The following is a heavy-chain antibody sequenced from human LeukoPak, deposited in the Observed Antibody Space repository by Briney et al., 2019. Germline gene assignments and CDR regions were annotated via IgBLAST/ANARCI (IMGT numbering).Heavy chain of an antibody. CDR1: GFTFSSYA. V-gene: IGHV3-23*01. Sequence: SGGSLRLPCAASGFTFSSYAMSGVPQAPGKGLEWVSAIRGSGGSTYYADSVKSRFTISRDNSKNTLYLQMNSLRAEDTAVYYCAKGKTYSGYDLWGQGTLVTVSS. D-gene: IGHD5-12*01. CDR2: IRGSGGST. CDR3: AKGKTYSGYDL. J-gene: IGHJ4*02.